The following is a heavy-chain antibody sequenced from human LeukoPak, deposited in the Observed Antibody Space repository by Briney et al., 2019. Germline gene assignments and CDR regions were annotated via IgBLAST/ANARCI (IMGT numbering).Heavy chain of an antibody. CDR3: ARDQVVWKGGGYYYYYGMDV. Sequence: ASVKVSCKASGYTFTSYYMHWVRQAPGQGLEWMGIINPSGGSTSYAQKFQGRVTMTRDTSTSTVYMELSSLGSEDTAVYYCARDQVVWKGGGYYYYYGMDVWGQGTTVTVSS. J-gene: IGHJ6*02. D-gene: IGHD3-16*01. CDR1: GYTFTSYY. CDR2: INPSGGST. V-gene: IGHV1-46*01.